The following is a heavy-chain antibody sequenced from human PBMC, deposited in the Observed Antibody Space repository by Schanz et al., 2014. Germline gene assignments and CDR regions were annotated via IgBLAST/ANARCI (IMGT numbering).Heavy chain of an antibody. CDR1: EFACSDCG. Sequence: DVQLLESGGGLAQSGGSLRLSCAASEFACSDCGMGWVRQAPGKGLEWVSTISGYGENKHYAGSVQGRFTISRDNAKNMVYLEMNSLRAEDTATYFCANDAGTVGPFVYWGQGTLVTVSS. CDR2: ISGYGENK. CDR3: ANDAGTVGPFVY. J-gene: IGHJ4*02. V-gene: IGHV3-23*01. D-gene: IGHD3-10*01.